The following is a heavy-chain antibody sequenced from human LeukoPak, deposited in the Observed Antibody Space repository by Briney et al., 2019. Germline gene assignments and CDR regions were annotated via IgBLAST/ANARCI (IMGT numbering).Heavy chain of an antibody. Sequence: PSETLSFTCSVSGDSISRHYWSWLRQPPGKGLEWIGYISYSGSTRYNPSFQSRVTISMAMSKTHFSLKLTSVTAADTAVYYCTRLLNNDNAGDPDTFDIWGPGTMVTVSS. CDR2: ISYSGST. J-gene: IGHJ3*02. CDR1: GDSISRHY. CDR3: TRLLNNDNAGDPDTFDI. V-gene: IGHV4-59*08. D-gene: IGHD4-17*01.